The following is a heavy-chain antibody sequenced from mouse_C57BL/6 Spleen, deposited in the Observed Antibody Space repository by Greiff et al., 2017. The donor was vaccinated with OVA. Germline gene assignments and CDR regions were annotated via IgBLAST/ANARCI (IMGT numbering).Heavy chain of an antibody. J-gene: IGHJ1*03. D-gene: IGHD1-1*01. V-gene: IGHV1-53*01. CDR3: ARERAWDYYGSSPHWYFDV. Sequence: QVQLQQPGTELVKPGASVKLSCKASGYTFTSYWMHWVKQRPGQGLEWIGNINPSNGGTNYNEKFKSKATLTVDKSSSTAYMQLSSLTSEDSAVYYCARERAWDYYGSSPHWYFDVWGTGTTVTVSS. CDR2: INPSNGGT. CDR1: GYTFTSYW.